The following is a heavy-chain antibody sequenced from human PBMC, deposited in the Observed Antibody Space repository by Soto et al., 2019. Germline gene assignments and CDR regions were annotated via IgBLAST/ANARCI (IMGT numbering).Heavy chain of an antibody. D-gene: IGHD1-26*01. J-gene: IGHJ4*02. CDR1: GYSFTSYW. V-gene: IGHV5-10-1*01. Sequence: RGESLKISCKGSGYSFTSYWISWVRQMPGKGLEWMGRIDPSDSYTNYSPSFQGHVTISADKSINTAYLQWSSLKASDTAMYYCARLRRVGATKAPYYFDYWGQGTLVTVSS. CDR3: ARLRRVGATKAPYYFDY. CDR2: IDPSDSYT.